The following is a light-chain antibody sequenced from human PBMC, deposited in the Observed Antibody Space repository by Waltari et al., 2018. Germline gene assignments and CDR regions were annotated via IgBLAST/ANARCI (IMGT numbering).Light chain of an antibody. V-gene: IGKV1-39*01. CDR3: QQTYTAPYT. CDR2: AAS. CDR1: QTINTY. Sequence: DIQMTQSPSSLSASVGDRVTITCRASQTINTYLNWYQQKPGKAPKPRMYAASTLQSVVPARFSGSESGTDFTLIISGLQPEDFATYFCQQTYTAPYTFGQGTRLEI. J-gene: IGKJ2*01.